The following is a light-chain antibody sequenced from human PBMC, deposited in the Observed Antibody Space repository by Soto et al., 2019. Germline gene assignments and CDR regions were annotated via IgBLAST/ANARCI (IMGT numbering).Light chain of an antibody. Sequence: EIVLTQSPGTLSLSPGERATLSCRASQSLSSSYLAWYQQKPGQAPRLLIYGTSSRATGIPDRFSGSGSGTDFTPTISRLEPEDFALYYCQQYGSSPMYTFGQGTRLEIK. CDR1: QSLSSSY. V-gene: IGKV3-20*01. CDR2: GTS. J-gene: IGKJ5*01. CDR3: QQYGSSPMYT.